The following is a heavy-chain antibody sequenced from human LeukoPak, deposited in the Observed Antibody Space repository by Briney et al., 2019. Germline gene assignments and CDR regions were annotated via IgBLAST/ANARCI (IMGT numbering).Heavy chain of an antibody. J-gene: IGHJ4*02. V-gene: IGHV3-66*01. CDR1: GLTFSSYS. D-gene: IGHD2-2*01. Sequence: AGSLTLSCAASGLTFSSYSMNWVRQAPGKGLEWVSVIYSGSTTYYADSVKGRFTISRDNSSNALSLQMNSLRAEDTAVYYCARDQGEGYCSSTICYERLDYWGQGNLVTVSS. CDR3: ARDQGEGYCSSTICYERLDY. CDR2: IYSGSTT.